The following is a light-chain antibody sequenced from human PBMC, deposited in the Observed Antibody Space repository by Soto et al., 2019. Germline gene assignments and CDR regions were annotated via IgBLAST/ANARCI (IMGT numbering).Light chain of an antibody. J-gene: IGLJ1*01. CDR3: SSYASSSTL. CDR1: SSDVGGYNY. CDR2: AVT. Sequence: QSLLTQPASVSGSPGQSITISCTGTSSDVGGYNYVSWYQQHPGKAPKLMIYAVTDRPSGVSSRFSGSKSGNMASLTISGLQAEDEADYYCSSYASSSTLFGTGTKVTVL. V-gene: IGLV2-14*01.